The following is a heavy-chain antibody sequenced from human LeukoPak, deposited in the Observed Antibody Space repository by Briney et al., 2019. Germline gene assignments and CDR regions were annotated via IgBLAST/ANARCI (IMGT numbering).Heavy chain of an antibody. D-gene: IGHD6-13*01. J-gene: IGHJ4*02. CDR1: GFTYSSYG. CDR2: IWYDGSNK. Sequence: GGSLRLSCAASGFTYSSYGMHWVRQAPGKGLEWVAVIWYDGSNKFYADSVKGRFTISRDNSKNTLYLQMNSLRAEDTAVYYCARDRAAADLDYWGQGTLVTVSS. CDR3: ARDRAAADLDY. V-gene: IGHV3-33*08.